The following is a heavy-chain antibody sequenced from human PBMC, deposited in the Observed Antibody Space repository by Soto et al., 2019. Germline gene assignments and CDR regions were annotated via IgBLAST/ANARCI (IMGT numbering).Heavy chain of an antibody. Sequence: GGSLRLSCAASGFTFSSYGMHWVRQAPGKGLEWVAVIWYDGSNKYYADSVKGRFTISRDNSKNTLYLQMNSLRAEDTAVYYCAKDPPTYYYDSSGPDYWGQGTLVTVSS. CDR2: IWYDGSNK. D-gene: IGHD3-22*01. CDR3: AKDPPTYYYDSSGPDY. J-gene: IGHJ4*02. CDR1: GFTFSSYG. V-gene: IGHV3-33*06.